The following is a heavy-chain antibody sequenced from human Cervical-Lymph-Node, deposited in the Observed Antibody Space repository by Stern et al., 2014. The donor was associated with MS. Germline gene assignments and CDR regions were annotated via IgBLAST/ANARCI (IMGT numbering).Heavy chain of an antibody. CDR3: STIAVTSGDTFDI. CDR2: TKPKAAT. CDR1: GITFSGAA. V-gene: IGHV3-73*01. D-gene: IGHD6-19*01. Sequence: EMQLVESGGGLVQPGGSLKLSCSASGITFSGAAVHWVRQASGKGLEWVGRTKPKAATIYAASVKGRFTISRDDSRNTAFLQLNSLKTEDSAVYFCSTIAVTSGDTFDIWGQGTVVTVSS. J-gene: IGHJ3*02.